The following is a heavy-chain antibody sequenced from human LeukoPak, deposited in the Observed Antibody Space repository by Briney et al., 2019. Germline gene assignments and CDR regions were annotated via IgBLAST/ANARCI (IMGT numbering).Heavy chain of an antibody. CDR2: ISRSSNDV. CDR3: ARDYSGSGYELDY. D-gene: IGHD5-12*01. J-gene: IGHJ4*02. CDR1: GFTFSTYS. Sequence: GGSLRLSCAASGFTFSTYSMNWVRQAPGKGLEWVSFISRSSNDVYTADSLKGRFTISRDNAKNSLYLQMSSVRAEDTAVYYCARDYSGSGYELDYWGQGTLVTVSS. V-gene: IGHV3-21*01.